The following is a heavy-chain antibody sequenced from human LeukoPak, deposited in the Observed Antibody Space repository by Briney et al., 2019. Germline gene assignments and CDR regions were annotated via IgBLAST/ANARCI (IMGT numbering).Heavy chain of an antibody. V-gene: IGHV3-53*01. CDR3: ATGWSGGLLGY. D-gene: IGHD2-15*01. CDR1: GFTVSSNY. CDR2: IYSGGST. J-gene: IGHJ4*02. Sequence: GSLRLSCAASGFTVSSNYMSWVRQAPGKGLEWVSVIYSGGSTYYADSVKGRFPISRDNSKNTLYLQMNSLRAEDTAVYYCATGWSGGLLGYWGQGTLVTVSS.